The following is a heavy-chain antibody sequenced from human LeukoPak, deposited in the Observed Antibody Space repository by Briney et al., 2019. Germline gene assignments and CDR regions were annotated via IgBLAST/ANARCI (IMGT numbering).Heavy chain of an antibody. CDR1: GFTFSSYR. CDR2: ISTGSNFI. Sequence: GGSLRLSCEVSGFTFSSYRMNWVRQAPGKGLEWVASISTGSNFIYYGDSVKGRFTISRDNAKNSLYLQMNSLRAEDTAVYYCAIRDSSGYYYVPFDYWGQGTLVTVSS. J-gene: IGHJ4*02. V-gene: IGHV3-21*01. CDR3: AIRDSSGYYYVPFDY. D-gene: IGHD3-22*01.